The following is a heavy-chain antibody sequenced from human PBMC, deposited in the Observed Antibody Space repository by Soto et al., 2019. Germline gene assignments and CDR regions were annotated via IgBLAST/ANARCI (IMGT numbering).Heavy chain of an antibody. CDR3: ASHYGDAPFGY. Sequence: QVQLVESGGGVVQPGRSLRLSCAASGFTFSNYAMHWVRQAPGKGLEWVAVISYDGSNKYYADSLKGRFTISRDNSKNTLYLQMNSLRAEDTAVYYCASHYGDAPFGYWGQGTLVTVSS. J-gene: IGHJ4*02. CDR2: ISYDGSNK. V-gene: IGHV3-30-3*01. CDR1: GFTFSNYA. D-gene: IGHD4-17*01.